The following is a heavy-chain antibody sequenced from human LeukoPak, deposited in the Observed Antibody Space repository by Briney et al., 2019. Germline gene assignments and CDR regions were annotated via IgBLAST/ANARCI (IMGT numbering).Heavy chain of an antibody. CDR3: AREWPHNWFDP. D-gene: IGHD5-12*01. V-gene: IGHV4-34*01. Sequence: SETLSLTCAVYGGSFSGYYWSWIRQPPGKGLEWIGEINHSGSTNYNPSLKSRVTISVDTSKNQFSLKLSSVTAADTAVYYCAREWPHNWFDPWGQGTLVTVSS. CDR2: INHSGST. J-gene: IGHJ5*02. CDR1: GGSFSGYY.